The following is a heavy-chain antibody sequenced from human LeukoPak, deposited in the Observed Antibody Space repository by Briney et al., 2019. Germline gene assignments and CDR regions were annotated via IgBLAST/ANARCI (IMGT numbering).Heavy chain of an antibody. V-gene: IGHV3-23*01. D-gene: IGHD1-26*01. CDR1: GXTFSSYA. Sequence: GGSLRLSCAASGXTFSSYAMSWVRQAPGKGLEWVSAISGSGSSTYYADSVKGRFTISRDNSKNTLYLQMNSLSTEDTAIYYCAKLTGGRIGGYDYWGQGTLVTASS. CDR3: AKLTGGRIGGYDY. CDR2: ISGSGSST. J-gene: IGHJ4*02.